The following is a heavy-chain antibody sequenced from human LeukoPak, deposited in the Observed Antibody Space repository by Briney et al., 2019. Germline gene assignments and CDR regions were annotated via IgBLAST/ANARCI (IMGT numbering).Heavy chain of an antibody. D-gene: IGHD3-3*02. Sequence: ASVKVSCKVSGYTLTELSMHWVRQAPGKGLESMGGFDPEDGETIYAQKSQGRVTMTEDTSTDTAYMELSSLRSEDTAVYYCATHFWSGYYRSDWFDPWGQGTLVTVSP. V-gene: IGHV1-24*01. J-gene: IGHJ5*02. CDR2: FDPEDGET. CDR3: ATHFWSGYYRSDWFDP. CDR1: GYTLTELS.